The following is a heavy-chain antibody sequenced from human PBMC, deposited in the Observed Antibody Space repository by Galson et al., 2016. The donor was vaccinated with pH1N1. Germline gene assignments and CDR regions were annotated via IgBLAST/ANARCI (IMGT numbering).Heavy chain of an antibody. J-gene: IGHJ4*02. D-gene: IGHD3-3*01. CDR2: INPAGSDI. Sequence: LRLSCAASGFTFSNYWTNWVRQAPGKGLEWVATINPAGSDIYYVDSVKGRFTISRDNAKNSLYLQMNSLRAEDTAVYYCARVAPEYYDFWSGYPVADYWGQGTLVTVSS. CDR1: GFTFSNYW. CDR3: ARVAPEYYDFWSGYPVADY. V-gene: IGHV3-7*03.